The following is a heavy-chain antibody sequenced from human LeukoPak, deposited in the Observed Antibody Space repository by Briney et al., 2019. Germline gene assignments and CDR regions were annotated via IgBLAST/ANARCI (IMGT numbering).Heavy chain of an antibody. CDR2: IHQDGNEK. CDR1: AFPFSTYY. CDR3: AKVMPLYQLQWGLYDY. D-gene: IGHD2-2*01. V-gene: IGHV3-7*01. J-gene: IGHJ4*02. Sequence: GGSLRLSCAASAFPFSTYYMNWVRQAPGKGLEWVANIHQDGNEKFYVDSVKGRFTISRDNAKNSLYLQMNSLKAEDTAVYYCAKVMPLYQLQWGLYDYWGQGTLVTVSS.